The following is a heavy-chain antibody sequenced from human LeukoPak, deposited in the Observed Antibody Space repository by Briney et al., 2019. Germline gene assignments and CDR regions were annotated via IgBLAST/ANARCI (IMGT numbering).Heavy chain of an antibody. CDR3: ARQNDRSHDY. V-gene: IGHV4-39*01. Sequence: PLETLSLTCTVSGGSISRSSYYWGWIRQPPGKGLEWIGSIYYSGTTYSNPSLKSRVTISVDTSKNQFSLKLRSVTAADTAVYYCARQNDRSHDYWGQGTLVTVSS. CDR1: GGSISRSSYY. D-gene: IGHD1-1*01. J-gene: IGHJ4*02. CDR2: IYYSGTT.